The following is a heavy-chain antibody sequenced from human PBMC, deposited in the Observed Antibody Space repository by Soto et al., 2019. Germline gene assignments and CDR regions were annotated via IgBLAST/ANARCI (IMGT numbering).Heavy chain of an antibody. V-gene: IGHV1-8*01. Sequence: QVQLVQSGAEVGKPRASVKVSCKASGYTFTSYDINWVRQASGQGLEWMGWMNPNSGNTGSAQRFQGRLTMTRNTSIKTAYMELTSLTSEDAAVYYCARVHTVTTYFDVWGRGTLVAVSS. CDR2: MNPNSGNT. CDR3: ARVHTVTTYFDV. J-gene: IGHJ2*01. D-gene: IGHD4-17*01. CDR1: GYTFTSYD.